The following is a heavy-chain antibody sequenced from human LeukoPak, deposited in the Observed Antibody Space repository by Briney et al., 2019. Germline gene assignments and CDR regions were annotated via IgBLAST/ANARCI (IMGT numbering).Heavy chain of an antibody. V-gene: IGHV4-39*07. Sequence: SETLSLTCTVPGGSISSSSYYWGWIRQPPGKGLEWIGSIYYSGSTYYNPSLKSRVTISVDTSKNQFSLKLSSVTAADTAVYYCARVYCGSTSCYPGYNWFDPWGQGTLVTVSS. CDR3: ARVYCGSTSCYPGYNWFDP. D-gene: IGHD2-2*01. CDR2: IYYSGST. CDR1: GGSISSSSYY. J-gene: IGHJ5*02.